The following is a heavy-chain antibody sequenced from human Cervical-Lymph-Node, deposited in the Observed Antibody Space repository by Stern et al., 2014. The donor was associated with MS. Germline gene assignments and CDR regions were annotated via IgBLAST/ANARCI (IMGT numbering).Heavy chain of an antibody. CDR2: IYSGGDT. CDR1: GFTVTNNY. CDR3: VRGTDMDV. V-gene: IGHV3-66*01. J-gene: IGHJ6*02. Sequence: EDQLVESGGNLVQPGGSRRLSCAVSGFTVTNNYMRWVRQAPGKGLEWVSVIYSGGDTYYADSVKGRFTISRDKSKNTLYLQMNSLTEEDTAVYYCVRGTDMDVWGQGTTVTVSS.